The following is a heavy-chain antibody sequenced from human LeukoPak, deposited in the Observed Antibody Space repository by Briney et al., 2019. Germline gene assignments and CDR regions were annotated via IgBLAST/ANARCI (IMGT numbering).Heavy chain of an antibody. V-gene: IGHV5-51*01. CDR1: GYSFTSYW. CDR2: IYPGDSDT. Sequence: GESLKISCKGSGYSFTSYWIGWVRQLPGKGLEWMGIIYPGDSDTRYSPSFQGQVTISADKSISTAYLQWSSLKASDTAMYYCARAYYYDSSGYLYYFDYWGQGTLVTVSS. J-gene: IGHJ4*02. CDR3: ARAYYYDSSGYLYYFDY. D-gene: IGHD3-22*01.